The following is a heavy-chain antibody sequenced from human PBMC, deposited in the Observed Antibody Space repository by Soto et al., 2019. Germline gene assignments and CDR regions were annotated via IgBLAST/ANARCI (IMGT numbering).Heavy chain of an antibody. D-gene: IGHD3-3*01. V-gene: IGHV3-7*01. Sequence: GGSLRLSCAASGFTFSSYWMTWVRQAPGKGLEWVANINQDRSEKYYMDSMKGRFTISRDNAKNSLLLQLNSLRAEDTAVYYCARDRPQHYDFWSGYYTPLLDYYYGMDVWGQGTTVTVSS. CDR3: ARDRPQHYDFWSGYYTPLLDYYYGMDV. J-gene: IGHJ6*02. CDR1: GFTFSSYW. CDR2: INQDRSEK.